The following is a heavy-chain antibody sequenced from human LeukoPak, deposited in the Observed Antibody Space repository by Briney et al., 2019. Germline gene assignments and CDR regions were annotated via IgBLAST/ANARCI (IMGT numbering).Heavy chain of an antibody. D-gene: IGHD3-10*01. V-gene: IGHV4-61*02. Sequence: KPSETLSLTCTVCGGSISSGSYYWSWIRQPAGKRLEWIGRIYTSGSTNYNPSLKSRVTISVDTSKNQFSLKLSSVTAADTAVYYCAGVWFGELSSWFDPWGQGTLVTVSS. CDR1: GGSISSGSYY. J-gene: IGHJ5*02. CDR2: IYTSGST. CDR3: AGVWFGELSSWFDP.